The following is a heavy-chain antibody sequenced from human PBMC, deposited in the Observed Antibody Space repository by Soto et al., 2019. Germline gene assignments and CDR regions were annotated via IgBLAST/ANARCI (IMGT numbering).Heavy chain of an antibody. V-gene: IGHV4-61*01. CDR1: GGSVSSGNYY. CDR2: FYYTGSI. D-gene: IGHD2-8*02. J-gene: IGHJ4*02. Sequence: TLSLTCTVSGGSVSSGNYYWSWIRQPPGKGPEWIGYFYYTGSINYNPSLKSRVTIFIDASKNQFSLRLSSVTAADTAVYYCARDKITGLFDYWGQGTLVTVSS. CDR3: ARDKITGLFDY.